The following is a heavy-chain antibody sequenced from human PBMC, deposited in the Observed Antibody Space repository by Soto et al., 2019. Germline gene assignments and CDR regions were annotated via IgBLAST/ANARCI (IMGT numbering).Heavy chain of an antibody. CDR3: ARTTVVTQVLYYYYGMDV. D-gene: IGHD4-17*01. V-gene: IGHV4-30-4*01. Sequence: SETLSLTCTVSGGSISSGDYYWSWIRQPPGKGLEWIGYIYYSGSTYYNPSLKSRVTISVDTSKNQFSLKLSSVTAADTAVYYCARTTVVTQVLYYYYGMDVWGQGTTVTVSS. J-gene: IGHJ6*02. CDR2: IYYSGST. CDR1: GGSISSGDYY.